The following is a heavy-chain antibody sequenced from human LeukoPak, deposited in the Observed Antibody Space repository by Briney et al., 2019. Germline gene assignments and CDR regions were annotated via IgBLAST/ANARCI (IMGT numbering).Heavy chain of an antibody. V-gene: IGHV4-4*07. Sequence: PSETLSLTCTVSGGSINTYYWSWIRQPAGKGLEWIGRIYSSGSTNYNPSLKSRVTMSVDTSKNQFSLKPSSVTAADTAVYYCARILVLVDHFSFDGGNPYYYGMDVWGQGTTVTVSS. D-gene: IGHD2-2*01. CDR1: GGSINTYY. CDR3: ARILVLVDHFSFDGGNPYYYGMDV. CDR2: IYSSGST. J-gene: IGHJ6*02.